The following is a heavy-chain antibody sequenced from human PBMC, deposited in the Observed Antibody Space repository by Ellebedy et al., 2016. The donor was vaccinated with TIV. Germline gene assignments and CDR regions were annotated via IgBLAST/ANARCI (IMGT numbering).Heavy chain of an antibody. CDR2: IYYSGDT. Sequence: SETLSLXCTVSGASISSGGHYYSWIRQQPGKGLEWIGYIYYSGDTYYNPSFEGRFLLSVDTSKSQFALTVNSVTAADTGMYFCARRRRYFGEFDVWGQGTMVTVSS. V-gene: IGHV4-31*03. J-gene: IGHJ3*01. CDR3: ARRRRYFGEFDV. D-gene: IGHD3-3*01. CDR1: GASISSGGHY.